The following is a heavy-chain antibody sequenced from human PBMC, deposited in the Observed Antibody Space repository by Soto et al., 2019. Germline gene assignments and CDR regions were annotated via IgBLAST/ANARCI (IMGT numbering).Heavy chain of an antibody. CDR3: ARSVAFWSRNEPNNWFDP. CDR2: ISYDGGKK. D-gene: IGHD3-3*01. Sequence: QVQLVESGGGVVQPGRSLRLSCAASGFTFSSYALHWVRQAPGKGLEWVAVISYDGGKKYYAASVKGRFTISRDNSKNTLYLQMNSLRVEDTALYYCARSVAFWSRNEPNNWFDPWGQGTLVTVSS. J-gene: IGHJ5*02. V-gene: IGHV3-30-3*01. CDR1: GFTFSSYA.